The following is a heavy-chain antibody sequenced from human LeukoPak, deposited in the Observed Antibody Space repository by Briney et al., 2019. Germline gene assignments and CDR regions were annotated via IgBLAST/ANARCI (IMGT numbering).Heavy chain of an antibody. CDR3: EGGVT. CDR1: GFTFSSYW. J-gene: IGHJ3*01. D-gene: IGHD5/OR15-5a*01. CDR2: IKRDGSER. V-gene: IGHV3-7*01. Sequence: PGGSLRLSCAASGFTFSSYWMNWFRQAPGKGLEWVANIKRDGSERYYVDSVRGRFTISRDNAKNSLYLQMNNLRVEDTAVYYCEGGVTWGQGSMVTVSP.